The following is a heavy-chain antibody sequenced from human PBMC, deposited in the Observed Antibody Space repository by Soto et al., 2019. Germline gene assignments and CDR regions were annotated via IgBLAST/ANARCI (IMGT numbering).Heavy chain of an antibody. CDR2: IYYSGST. CDR1: GGSISSGGYY. D-gene: IGHD3-16*01. CDR3: ARFGGATSAFDL. V-gene: IGHV4-31*03. Sequence: QVQLQESGPGLVKPSQTLSLTCTVSGGSISSGGYYWSWIRQHPGKGLEWIGYIYYSGSTYYNPSLQGRVTISVDTSKNQFSLKLSSVTAADTAVYFCARFGGATSAFDLWGQGTMVTVSS. J-gene: IGHJ3*01.